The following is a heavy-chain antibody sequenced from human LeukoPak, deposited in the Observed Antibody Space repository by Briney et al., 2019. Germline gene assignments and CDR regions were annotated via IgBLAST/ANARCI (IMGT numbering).Heavy chain of an antibody. V-gene: IGHV3-7*01. J-gene: IGHJ6*03. CDR3: ARDSHGDIAAPSGTGYYYMDV. Sequence: PAGGSLRLSCAASGFTFSSYWMSWVRQAPGKGLEWVANIKQDGSEKYYVDSVKGRFTISRDNAKSSLYLQMNSLRAEDTAVYYCARDSHGDIAAPSGTGYYYMDVWGKGTTVTVSS. D-gene: IGHD6-6*01. CDR1: GFTFSSYW. CDR2: IKQDGSEK.